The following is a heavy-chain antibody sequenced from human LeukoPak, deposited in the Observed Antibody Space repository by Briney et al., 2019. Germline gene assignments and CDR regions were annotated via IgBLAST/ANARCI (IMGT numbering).Heavy chain of an antibody. Sequence: SETLSLTCTVSGGSISSNIYYWGWIRQPPAKGLEWIGSIYYSGSTNYIPSLKSRVTMSIDTSMNQFSLKLSSVTAADTAVYYCARYGGNLYWYFDLWGRGTLVTVSS. CDR2: IYYSGST. D-gene: IGHD4-23*01. CDR1: GGSISSNIYY. J-gene: IGHJ2*01. CDR3: ARYGGNLYWYFDL. V-gene: IGHV4-39*07.